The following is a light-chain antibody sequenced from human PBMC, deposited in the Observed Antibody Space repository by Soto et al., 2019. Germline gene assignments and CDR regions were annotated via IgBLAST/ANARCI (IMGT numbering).Light chain of an antibody. CDR1: QSLLDSHDGNTY. V-gene: IGKV2-40*01. CDR3: MQRRESHYT. J-gene: IGKJ2*01. Sequence: DIVMTQTPLSRPVTPGETASISCRSIQSLLDSHDGNTYLGWYLQMPGQSPQILIYTLSYRASGVPDRFSGSGSGTDFTLKISRVEAEDVGVYYSMQRRESHYTFGQGTKVDIK. CDR2: TLS.